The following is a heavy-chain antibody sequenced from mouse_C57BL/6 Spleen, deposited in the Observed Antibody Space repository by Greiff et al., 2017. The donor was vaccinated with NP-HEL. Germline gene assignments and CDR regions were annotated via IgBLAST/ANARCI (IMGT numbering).Heavy chain of an antibody. CDR2: ISYDGSN. D-gene: IGHD1-1*01. Sequence: EVKLMESGPGLVKPSQSLSLTCSVTGYSITSGYYWNWIRQFPGNKLEWMGYISYDGSNNYNPSLKNRISITRDTSKNQFFLKLNSVTTEDTATYYCAREGTVVYYFDYWGQGTTLTVSS. V-gene: IGHV3-6*01. J-gene: IGHJ2*01. CDR1: GYSITSGYY. CDR3: AREGTVVYYFDY.